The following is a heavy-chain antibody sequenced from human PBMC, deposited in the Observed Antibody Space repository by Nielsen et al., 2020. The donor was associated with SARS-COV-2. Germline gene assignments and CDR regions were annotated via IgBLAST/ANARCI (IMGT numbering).Heavy chain of an antibody. CDR3: ASGAYMITPMGMDV. V-gene: IGHV3-53*01. Sequence: GGSLRLSCAASGFSVSSHDMNWVRQAPGKGLQWVSLIYSDGSTKYADSVKGRFTISRDNSRNTVYLQMNSLRPEDTAVYYCASGAYMITPMGMDVWGQGTTVTVSS. D-gene: IGHD3-16*01. CDR1: GFSVSSHD. J-gene: IGHJ6*02. CDR2: IYSDGST.